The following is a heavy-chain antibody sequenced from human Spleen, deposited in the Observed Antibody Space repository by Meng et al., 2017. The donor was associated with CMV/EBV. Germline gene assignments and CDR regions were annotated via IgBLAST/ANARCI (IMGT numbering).Heavy chain of an antibody. CDR2: IKSKTDGGTA. D-gene: IGHD3-16*01. CDR3: TTDYGSSPGY. J-gene: IGHJ4*02. Sequence: SSAASGFTFSNARMSWVRQAAGKGLEWVGRIKSKTDGGTADYTTPVKGRFTISRDDSKNTLYLQMNSLKTEDTAVYYCTTDYGSSPGYWGQGTLVTVSS. CDR1: GFTFSNAR. V-gene: IGHV3-15*01.